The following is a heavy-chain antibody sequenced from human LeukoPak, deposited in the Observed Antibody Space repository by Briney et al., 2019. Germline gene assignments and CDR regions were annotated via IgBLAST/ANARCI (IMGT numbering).Heavy chain of an antibody. CDR3: ARSKGTYYDFWSGAGGSWFDP. CDR1: GGSISSGSYY. V-gene: IGHV4-61*02. D-gene: IGHD3-3*01. CDR2: IYTSGST. Sequence: SETLSLTXTVSGGSISSGSYYWSWIRQPAGKGLEWIGRIYTSGSTNYNPSLKSRVTISVDTSKNQFSLKLSSVTAADTAVYYCARSKGTYYDFWSGAGGSWFDPWGQGTLVTVSS. J-gene: IGHJ5*02.